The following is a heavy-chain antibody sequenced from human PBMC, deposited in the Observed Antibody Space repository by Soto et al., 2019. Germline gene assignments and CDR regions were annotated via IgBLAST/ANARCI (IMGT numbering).Heavy chain of an antibody. CDR2: ISHDGTNK. V-gene: IGHV3-30*18. J-gene: IGHJ4*02. CDR1: GFTFSNYG. CDR3: VKGSSHYGSGSYYTNDY. Sequence: QMQLVESGGGVVQPGRSLRLSCVVFGFTFSNYGMHWVRQAPGKGLEWVAVISHDGTNKYYVDSVKGRFTISRDNSRNTSSLQMNSLRPEDTAVYYCVKGSSHYGSGSYYTNDYWGQGTQVTVSS. D-gene: IGHD3-10*01.